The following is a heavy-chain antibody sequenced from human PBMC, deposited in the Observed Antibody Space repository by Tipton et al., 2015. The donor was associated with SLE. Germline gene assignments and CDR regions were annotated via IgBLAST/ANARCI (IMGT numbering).Heavy chain of an antibody. J-gene: IGHJ4*02. CDR3: VAARLDYFDY. CDR1: GFTFSSYS. Sequence: SLRLSCAASGFTFSSYSMNWVRQAPGKGLEWVAFIRYDGSNKYYADSVKGRFTISRDNSKNTLYLQMNSLRAEDTAVYYCVAARLDYFDYWGQGTLVTVSS. CDR2: IRYDGSNK. D-gene: IGHD6-6*01. V-gene: IGHV3-30*02.